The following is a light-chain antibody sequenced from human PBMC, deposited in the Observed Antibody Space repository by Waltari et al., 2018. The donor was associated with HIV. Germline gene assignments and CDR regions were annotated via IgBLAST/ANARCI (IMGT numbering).Light chain of an antibody. Sequence: QSVLTQPPSVSGAPGQRVTISCTGSSSNIGAGYDVPWYQQLPGTAPKLLIYGNSNRPSGVPDRFSGSKSGTSAYLAITGLQAEDEADYYCQSYDSSLSGSVVFGGGTKLTVL. CDR2: GNS. J-gene: IGLJ2*01. V-gene: IGLV1-40*01. CDR1: SSNIGAGYD. CDR3: QSYDSSLSGSVV.